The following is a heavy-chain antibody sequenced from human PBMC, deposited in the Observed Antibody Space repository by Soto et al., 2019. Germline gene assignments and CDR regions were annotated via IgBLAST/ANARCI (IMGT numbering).Heavy chain of an antibody. CDR2: IYHSGST. CDR3: AREYSSAVRGQYFQH. D-gene: IGHD6-25*01. CDR1: GGSISSSNW. Sequence: QVQLQESGPGLVKPSGTLSLTCAVSGGSISSSNWWSWVRQPPGKGLEWIGEIYHSGSTNYNPSRKSPVPISVDKSKNQFSLKLSSVTAADTAVYYCAREYSSAVRGQYFQHWGQGTLVTVSS. J-gene: IGHJ1*01. V-gene: IGHV4-4*02.